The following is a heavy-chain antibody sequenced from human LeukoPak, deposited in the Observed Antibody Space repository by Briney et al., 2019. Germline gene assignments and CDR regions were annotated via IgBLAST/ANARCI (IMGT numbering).Heavy chain of an antibody. D-gene: IGHD2-8*01. V-gene: IGHV6-1*01. CDR1: GDSVSRKAVA. CDR3: ARGSNSAFDI. CDR2: AYSGSN. Sequence: SQTLSLTCAISGDSVSRKAVAWNWIRQSPSRGLEWLGRAYSGSNDYAVSVKGRITINADTSKNQFSLQLNSVTPEDTAVYYCARGSNSAFDIWGLGTTVTVS. J-gene: IGHJ3*02.